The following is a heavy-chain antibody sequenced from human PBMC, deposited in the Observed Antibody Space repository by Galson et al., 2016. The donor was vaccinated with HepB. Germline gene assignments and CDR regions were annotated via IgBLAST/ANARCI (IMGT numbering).Heavy chain of an antibody. V-gene: IGHV3-23*01. CDR1: GVTVSTHG. D-gene: IGHD1-14*01. J-gene: IGHJ4*02. CDR3: PSQGTTAYAFY. Sequence: SLRLSCAASGVTVSTHGMSWVRQAPGKGLEWVSAIRGSGTNTFDADSVNGRFTISRDNSRNTLYLQMDSLRAEDTAVYFRPSQGTTAYAFYWGQGTLVTVSA. CDR2: IRGSGTNT.